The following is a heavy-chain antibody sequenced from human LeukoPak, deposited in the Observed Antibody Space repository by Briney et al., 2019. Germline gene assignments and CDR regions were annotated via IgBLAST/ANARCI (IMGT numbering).Heavy chain of an antibody. V-gene: IGHV3-23*01. CDR1: GFTFNSEA. CDR2: ISDSGATT. CDR3: AKGLGFLPQFDY. J-gene: IGHJ4*02. Sequence: GGSLRLSCAASGFTFNSEAMTWVRQGPGKGLEWVSTISDSGATTYYADSVKGRFTISRDNSKNTVYLQMNSLRVEDTALYYCAKGLGFLPQFDYWGQGTLVAVSS. D-gene: IGHD6-19*01.